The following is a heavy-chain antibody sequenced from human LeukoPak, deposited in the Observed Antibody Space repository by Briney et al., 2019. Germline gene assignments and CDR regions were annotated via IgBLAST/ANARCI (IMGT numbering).Heavy chain of an antibody. CDR3: ARLGGWAYRDYLQEAFDY. Sequence: ASVKVSCKASGYTFTNFGISWVRQAPGQGLEWMGWISPYNGNTNYAQKVQGRVTMTTDTSTSTVYMELRSLRFDDTAVYYCARLGGWAYRDYLQEAFDYWGQGTLVTVSS. CDR2: ISPYNGNT. CDR1: GYTFTNFG. J-gene: IGHJ4*02. V-gene: IGHV1-18*01. D-gene: IGHD4-17*01.